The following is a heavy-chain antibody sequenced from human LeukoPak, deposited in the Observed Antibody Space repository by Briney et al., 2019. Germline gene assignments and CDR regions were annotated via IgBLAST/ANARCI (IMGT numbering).Heavy chain of an antibody. CDR1: GFTFSDYY. J-gene: IGHJ4*02. Sequence: GGSLRLSCAASGFTFSDYYMSWIRQPPGKGLEWVSYISSSSSTIYYADSVKGRFTISRDNAKNSLYLQMNSLRAEDTAVYYCARDRGGSYSAIDYWGQGTLVTVSS. CDR3: ARDRGGSYSAIDY. V-gene: IGHV3-11*04. D-gene: IGHD1-26*01. CDR2: ISSSSSTI.